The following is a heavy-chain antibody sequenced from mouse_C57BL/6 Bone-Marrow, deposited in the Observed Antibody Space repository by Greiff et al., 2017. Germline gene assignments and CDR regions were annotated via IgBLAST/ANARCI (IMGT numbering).Heavy chain of an antibody. CDR1: GYTFTSYW. Sequence: QVQLQQPGAELVKPGASVKLSCKASGYTFTSYWMHWVKPRPGQGLEWIGMIHPNSGSTNYNEKFKSKATLTVDKSSSTAYMQLSSLTSEDSAVYYCARSDEYGIWYFYVWGTGTTVTVSS. D-gene: IGHD1-2*01. CDR3: ARSDEYGIWYFYV. V-gene: IGHV1-64*01. J-gene: IGHJ1*03. CDR2: IHPNSGST.